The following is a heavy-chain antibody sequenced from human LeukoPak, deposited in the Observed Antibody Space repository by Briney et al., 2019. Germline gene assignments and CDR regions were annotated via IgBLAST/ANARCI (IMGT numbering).Heavy chain of an antibody. CDR2: IYPGDSDT. CDR1: GYSVTSYW. Sequence: GESLKISCKGSGYSVTSYWIGWVRQMPGKGLEWMGIIYPGDSDTRYSPSFQGQVTISADKSISTAYLQWSSLKASDTAMYYCARHRFCSGGSCYLIDYWGQGTLVTVSS. CDR3: ARHRFCSGGSCYLIDY. V-gene: IGHV5-51*01. D-gene: IGHD2-15*01. J-gene: IGHJ4*02.